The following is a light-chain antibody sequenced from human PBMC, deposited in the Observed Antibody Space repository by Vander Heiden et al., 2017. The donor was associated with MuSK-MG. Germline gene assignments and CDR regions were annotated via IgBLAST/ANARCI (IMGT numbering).Light chain of an antibody. V-gene: IGLV2-11*01. CDR1: SRDVGGFNF. J-gene: IGLJ2*01. CDR3: CTDAGIDTVL. Sequence: QSALTQSRSVSGSPGQSVTISCTGTSRDVGGFNFVSWHQQHPGKAPKLIIYDVTNRPSGFPDRFSGSKSGNTASLTISGRQAEDEADYYCCTDAGIDTVLFGGGTKLTVL. CDR2: DVT.